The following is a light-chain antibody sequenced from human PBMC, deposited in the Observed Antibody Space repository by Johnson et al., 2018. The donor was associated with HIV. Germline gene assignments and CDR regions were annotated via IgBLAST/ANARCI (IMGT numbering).Light chain of an antibody. CDR1: SSTFGNSY. CDR2: KNN. CDR3: ATWDTSLSTGGV. V-gene: IGLV1-51*02. J-gene: IGLJ1*01. Sequence: QSVLTQPPSVSAAPGQRVTISCSGTSSTFGNSYISWYQLLPGSPPKLLIFKNNERPSGIPDRFSGSNSGTSATLDFTGLQTGDEADYYCATWDTSLSTGGVFGTGTKVTVL.